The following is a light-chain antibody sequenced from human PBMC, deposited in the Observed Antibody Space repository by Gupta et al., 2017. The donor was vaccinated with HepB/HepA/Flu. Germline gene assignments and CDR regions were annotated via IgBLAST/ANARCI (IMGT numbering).Light chain of an antibody. Sequence: IVLTQPPATLSVSPGETATLSCRASQSIGTYLTWYQQRPGQAPRLLIFDASSRRAGIPGRFSGSGSGTDFTLTISSLQSEDSAIYYCQQDSYTPWAFGPGTKVEIK. V-gene: IGKV3-15*01. CDR3: QQDSYTPWA. CDR2: DAS. J-gene: IGKJ1*01. CDR1: QSIGTY.